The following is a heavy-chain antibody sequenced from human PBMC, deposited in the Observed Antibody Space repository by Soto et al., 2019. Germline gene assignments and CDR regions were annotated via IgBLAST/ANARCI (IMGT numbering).Heavy chain of an antibody. J-gene: IGHJ5*02. Sequence: PSETLSLTCTVSAGSITTSYWSWIRQPLVKALDLIGYISYRGSTNYTPSLKRRLTISIDTSKSQISLKLASMTTADTAVYYCASSGIVGREVNTWFDPWGQGTLVTVS. CDR3: ASSGIVGREVNTWFDP. V-gene: IGHV4-59*01. CDR1: AGSITTSY. D-gene: IGHD3-22*01. CDR2: ISYRGST.